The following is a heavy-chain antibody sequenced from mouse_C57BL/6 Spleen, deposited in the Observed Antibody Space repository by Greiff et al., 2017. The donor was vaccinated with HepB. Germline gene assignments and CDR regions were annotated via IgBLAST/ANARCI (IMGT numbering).Heavy chain of an antibody. D-gene: IGHD2-5*01. CDR3: ARHSNPYYFDY. V-gene: IGHV5-6*01. J-gene: IGHJ2*01. CDR2: ISSGGSYT. Sequence: DVHLVESGGDLVKPGGSLKLSCAASGFTFSSYGMSWVRQTPDKRLEWVATISSGGSYTYYPDSVKGRFTISRDNAKNTLYLQMSSLKSEDTAMYYCARHSNPYYFDYWGQGTTLTVSS. CDR1: GFTFSSYG.